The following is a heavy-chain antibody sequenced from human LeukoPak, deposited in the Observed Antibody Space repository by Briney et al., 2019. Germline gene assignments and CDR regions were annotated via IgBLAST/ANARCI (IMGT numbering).Heavy chain of an antibody. CDR1: GGTFSSYA. D-gene: IGHD3-22*01. CDR3: AREEIQRQRVRDYYDSSGDFDY. CDR2: IIPIFGTA. Sequence: ASVKVSCKASGGTFSSYAISWVRQAPGQGLEWMGRIIPIFGTANYAQKFQGRVTITTDESTSTAYMELSSLRSEDTAVYYCAREEIQRQRVRDYYDSSGDFDYWGQGTLVTVSS. J-gene: IGHJ4*02. V-gene: IGHV1-69*05.